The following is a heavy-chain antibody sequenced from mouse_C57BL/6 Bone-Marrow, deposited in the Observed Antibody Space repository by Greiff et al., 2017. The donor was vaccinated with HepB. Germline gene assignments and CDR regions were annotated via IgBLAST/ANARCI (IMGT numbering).Heavy chain of an antibody. Sequence: VQLQQSGTVLARPGASVKMSCKTSGYTFTSYWMHWVKQRPGQGLEWIGAIYPGNSDTSYNQKFKGKAKLTAVTSTSTAYMELSSLTNEDSAVYYCTLYYGYDGYAMDYWGQGTSVTASS. J-gene: IGHJ4*01. V-gene: IGHV1-5*01. CDR1: GYTFTSYW. CDR2: IYPGNSDT. CDR3: TLYYGYDGYAMDY. D-gene: IGHD2-2*01.